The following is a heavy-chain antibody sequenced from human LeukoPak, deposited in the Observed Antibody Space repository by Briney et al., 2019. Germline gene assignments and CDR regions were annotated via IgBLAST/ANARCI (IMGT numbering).Heavy chain of an antibody. CDR2: IYHSGST. J-gene: IGHJ5*02. CDR3: ARVPLYIAAALDP. CDR1: GYSISSGYY. D-gene: IGHD6-13*01. V-gene: IGHV4-38-2*01. Sequence: SETLSLTCAVSGYSISSGYYWCLIRQPPGRVLEWIGSIYHSGSTYYNPSLKSRVTISVDTSKNQFSLKLSSVTAADTAVYYCARVPLYIAAALDPWGQGTLVTVSS.